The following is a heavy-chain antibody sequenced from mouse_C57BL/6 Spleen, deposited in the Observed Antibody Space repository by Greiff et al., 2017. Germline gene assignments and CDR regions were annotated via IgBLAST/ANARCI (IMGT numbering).Heavy chain of an antibody. CDR1: GFTFSDYY. J-gene: IGHJ4*01. D-gene: IGHD1-1*01. CDR3: ARDGSSYAMDY. Sequence: DVKLVESEGGLVQPGSSMKLSCTASGFTFSDYYMAWVRQVPEKGLEWVANINYDGSSTYYLDSLKSRFIISRDNAKNILYLQMSSLKSEDTATYYCARDGSSYAMDYWGQGTSVTGSS. V-gene: IGHV5-16*01. CDR2: INYDGSST.